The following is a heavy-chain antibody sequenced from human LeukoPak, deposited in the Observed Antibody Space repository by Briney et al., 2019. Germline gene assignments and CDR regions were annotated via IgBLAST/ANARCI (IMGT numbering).Heavy chain of an antibody. V-gene: IGHV3-7*01. Sequence: PGGCLRVSRVASGVIFSSYWMSWVCEAPGKGVGWVANIKKERSEKYYVESVKRGYTISREKAKNTLYLQKNSLRAEDTAVHYCASDCLVQGLNSHYWGQGTLVTVSS. D-gene: IGHD3-10*01. J-gene: IGHJ4*02. CDR2: IKKERSEK. CDR1: GVIFSSYW. CDR3: ASDCLVQGLNSHY.